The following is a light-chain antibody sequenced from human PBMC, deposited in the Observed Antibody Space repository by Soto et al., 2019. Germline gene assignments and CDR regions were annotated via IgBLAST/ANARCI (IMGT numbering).Light chain of an antibody. CDR3: MHGSNWPYT. J-gene: IGKJ2*01. CDR1: QSLVYSDGNTY. Sequence: DVVMTQSPLSLPVTLGQPASISCRSSQSLVYSDGNTYLNWFQQRPGQSPRRLIYKVSNRDSGVPDRCSGSGSGTDFTLKISRVEAEDVAVYYCMHGSNWPYTFGQGTRLEIK. CDR2: KVS. V-gene: IGKV2-30*01.